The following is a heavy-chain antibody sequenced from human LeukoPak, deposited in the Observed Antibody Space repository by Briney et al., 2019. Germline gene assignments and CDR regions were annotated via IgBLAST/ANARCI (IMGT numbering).Heavy chain of an antibody. J-gene: IGHJ5*02. CDR2: ISSGSSAI. CDR1: GFTFTTYS. V-gene: IGHV3-21*01. D-gene: IGHD3-3*01. Sequence: GGSLRLSCAASGFTFTTYSMTWVRQAPGKGLEWVSIISSGSSAIFSADALKGRFTISRDDAKNLLYLDMNSLRAEDTAVYYCAKEHDLWHEEGNWFDPWGQGTLVTVSS. CDR3: AKEHDLWHEEGNWFDP.